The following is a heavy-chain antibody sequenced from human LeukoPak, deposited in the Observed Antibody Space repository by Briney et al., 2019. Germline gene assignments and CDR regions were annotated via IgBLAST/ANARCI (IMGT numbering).Heavy chain of an antibody. D-gene: IGHD3-22*01. CDR2: ISSSSSYI. CDR1: GFTFSSYS. V-gene: IGHV3-21*01. J-gene: IGHJ4*02. Sequence: NSGGSLRLSCAASGFTFSSYSMNWVRQAPGKGLEWVSSISSSSSYIYYADSVKGRFTISRDNAKNSLYLQMNSLRAEDTAAYYCARVEGLEYDSSGYYYNFDYWGQGTLVTVSS. CDR3: ARVEGLEYDSSGYYYNFDY.